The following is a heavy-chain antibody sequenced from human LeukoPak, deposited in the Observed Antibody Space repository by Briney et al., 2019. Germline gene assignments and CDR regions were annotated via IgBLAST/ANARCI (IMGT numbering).Heavy chain of an antibody. Sequence: ASVKVSCKASGYTFSSYDINWVRQATGQGLEWMGWMNPNSGNTGYAQKFQGRVTITAGESTSTAYMELSSLRSEDTAVYYCAQAMGSSRGYWGQGTLVTVSS. CDR2: MNPNSGNT. V-gene: IGHV1-8*01. D-gene: IGHD6-6*01. CDR1: GYTFSSYD. CDR3: AQAMGSSRGY. J-gene: IGHJ4*02.